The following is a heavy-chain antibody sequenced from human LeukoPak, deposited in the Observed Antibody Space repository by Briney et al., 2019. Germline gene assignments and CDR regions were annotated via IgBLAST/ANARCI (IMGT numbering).Heavy chain of an antibody. Sequence: ESGPTLVKPTQTLTLTCTFSGFSLSTSGVGVGWIRQPPGKALEWLALIYWDDDKRYSPSLKSRLTITKDTSKNQVVLTMTNMDPVDTATYYCARGGGWLQLIDYWGQGTLVTVSS. J-gene: IGHJ4*02. CDR3: ARGGGWLQLIDY. CDR2: IYWDDDK. CDR1: GFSLSTSGVG. V-gene: IGHV2-5*02. D-gene: IGHD5-24*01.